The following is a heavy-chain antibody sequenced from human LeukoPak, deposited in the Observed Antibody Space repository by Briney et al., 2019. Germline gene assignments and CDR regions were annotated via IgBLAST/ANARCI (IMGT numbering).Heavy chain of an antibody. CDR2: IRSGGTT. CDR3: ARSSSRGMDFRH. CDR1: GLNDETNY. Sequence: PGVSLRLPCVVCGLNDETNYRSWLRQATGKGREWVSDIRSGGTTHYADSVKGRFTISRDDSKNTLFLQMTSLRAEDTAVYYCARSSSRGMDFRHWGQGTLVTVSS. D-gene: IGHD6-19*01. J-gene: IGHJ1*01. V-gene: IGHV3-66*01.